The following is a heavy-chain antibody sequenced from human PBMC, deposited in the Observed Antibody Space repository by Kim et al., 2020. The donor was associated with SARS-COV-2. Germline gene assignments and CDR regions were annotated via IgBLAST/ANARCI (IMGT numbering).Heavy chain of an antibody. Sequence: SRVTISVDTSKNQFSLKLSSVTAADTAVYYCARDRHYYDSSGYSDDAFDIWGQGTMVTVSS. D-gene: IGHD3-22*01. V-gene: IGHV4-59*01. CDR3: ARDRHYYDSSGYSDDAFDI. J-gene: IGHJ3*02.